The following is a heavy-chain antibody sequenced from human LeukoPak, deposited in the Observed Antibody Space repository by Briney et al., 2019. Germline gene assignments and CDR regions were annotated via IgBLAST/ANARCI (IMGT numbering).Heavy chain of an antibody. CDR2: VNSNGRSA. V-gene: IGHV3-20*04. CDR3: TRGYSTRHFPFDS. D-gene: IGHD5-18*01. CDR1: GFNFDDYG. J-gene: IGHJ4*02. Sequence: LSGGSLRLSCAASGFNFDDYGMTWVRQIPGKGLEWVAGVNSNGRSAGYAASVRGRFTISRDNTKNSLYLEMGSLRLEDTAFYYCTRGYSTRHFPFDSWGQGTLVTVSS.